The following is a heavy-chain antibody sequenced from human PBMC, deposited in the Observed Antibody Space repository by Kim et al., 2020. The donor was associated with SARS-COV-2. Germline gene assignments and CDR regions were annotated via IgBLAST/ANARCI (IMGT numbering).Heavy chain of an antibody. J-gene: IGHJ5*02. Sequence: ASVKVSCKASGYTFTSYAMHWVRQAPGQRLEWMGWINAGNGNTKYSQKFQGRVTITRDTSASTAYMELSSLRSEDTAVYYCARDGALSSRLRRGGNWFDPWGQGTLVTVSS. CDR1: GYTFTSYA. CDR3: ARDGALSSRLRRGGNWFDP. V-gene: IGHV1-3*01. D-gene: IGHD4-17*01. CDR2: INAGNGNT.